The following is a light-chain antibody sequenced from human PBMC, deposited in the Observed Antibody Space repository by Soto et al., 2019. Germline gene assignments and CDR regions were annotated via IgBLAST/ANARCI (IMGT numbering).Light chain of an antibody. V-gene: IGKV3-11*01. CDR3: QQRSIWPPT. CDR1: ESVSSY. CDR2: DTS. J-gene: IGKJ1*01. Sequence: EIVLTQSPATLSLSPGERATLSCRAGESVSSYLAWYQQKPGQAPRLLIYDTSNRATGIPTRFSGSGSGTVFTLTISSLEPEDFAVYYCQQRSIWPPTFGQGTKVEIK.